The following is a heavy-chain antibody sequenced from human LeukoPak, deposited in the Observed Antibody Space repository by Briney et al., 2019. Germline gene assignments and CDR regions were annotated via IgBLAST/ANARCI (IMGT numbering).Heavy chain of an antibody. CDR2: ISSSSSYI. Sequence: GGSLRLSCAASGFTFSSYSMNWVRQAPGKGLEWVSSISSSSSYIYYADSVKGRFTISRDNAKNSLYLQMNSLRAEDTAVYYCARDEIRTAEFDYWGQGTLVTVSS. CDR1: GFTFSSYS. J-gene: IGHJ4*02. CDR3: ARDEIRTAEFDY. D-gene: IGHD5-24*01. V-gene: IGHV3-21*01.